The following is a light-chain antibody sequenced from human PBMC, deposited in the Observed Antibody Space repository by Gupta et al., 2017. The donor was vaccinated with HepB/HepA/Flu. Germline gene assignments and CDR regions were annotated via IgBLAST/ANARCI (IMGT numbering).Light chain of an antibody. J-gene: IGKJ1*01. CDR2: GAS. Sequence: EIVLTQSPATLSVSPGVRATLSCRTRRSVSSYLAWYQQKPGQAPRLLIYGASTRATGIPTRFSGSGSGTEFTLTISSLQSEDFAVYYCQQYNNWRTFGQGTKVEIK. CDR1: RSVSSY. CDR3: QQYNNWRT. V-gene: IGKV3-15*01.